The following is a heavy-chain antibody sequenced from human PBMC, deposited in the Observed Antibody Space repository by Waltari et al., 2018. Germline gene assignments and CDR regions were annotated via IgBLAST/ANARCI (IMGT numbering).Heavy chain of an antibody. Sequence: QVQLQESGPGLVKPSQTLSLTCTVSGGSISSGDYYWSWIRQPPGKGLEWIGYIYDVGSTYYNPSLKSRVTISVDTSKNQFSLKLSSVTAADTAVYYCARESTVEYKDAFDIWGQGTMVTVSS. J-gene: IGHJ3*02. CDR1: GGSISSGDYY. V-gene: IGHV4-30-4*08. CDR3: ARESTVEYKDAFDI. D-gene: IGHD4-4*01. CDR2: IYDVGST.